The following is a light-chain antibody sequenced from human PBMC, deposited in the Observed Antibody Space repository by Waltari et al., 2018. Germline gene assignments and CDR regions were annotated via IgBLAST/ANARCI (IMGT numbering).Light chain of an antibody. CDR1: SSTTGAGYD. J-gene: IGLJ2*01. Sequence: QSVLTQPPSVSGAPGQRITISCTGSSSTTGAGYDVHWYQQFPGTAPKLLIFGDSNRPSGVPDRFSGSKSGTSASLAITGLQAEDEADYYCQSFDSSLIADVIFGGGTKLTVL. CDR3: QSFDSSLIADVI. V-gene: IGLV1-40*01. CDR2: GDS.